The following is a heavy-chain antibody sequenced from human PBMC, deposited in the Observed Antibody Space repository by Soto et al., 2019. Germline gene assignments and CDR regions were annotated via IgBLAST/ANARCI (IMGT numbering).Heavy chain of an antibody. J-gene: IGHJ4*02. CDR1: GGSITGGSISSTTYY. V-gene: IGHV4-39*01. CDR2: FFIGGNT. CDR3: ARRHGLDIEAYY. Sequence: SETLSLTCTVSGGSITGGSISSTTYYWGWMRQPPGKGLEWIASFFIGGNTYYNPSLKSRVTTSVDTSKNQFSLKLSSVTAADTAVYVCARRHGLDIEAYYWGQGILVTVSS. D-gene: IGHD3-10*01.